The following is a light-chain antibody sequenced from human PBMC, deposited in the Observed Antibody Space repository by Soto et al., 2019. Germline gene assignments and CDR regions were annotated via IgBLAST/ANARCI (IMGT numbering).Light chain of an antibody. CDR3: QQYNGYPHT. CDR1: QSISTW. J-gene: IGKJ2*01. Sequence: EIQITQSPSTLSANVGDRVTITCRASQSISTWLAWYQQKPGKAPKLLIYKASSLRNGVPSRFSGSGSGTEFTLTIYSLQPDDFASYYCQQYNGYPHTFGQGTK. V-gene: IGKV1-5*03. CDR2: KAS.